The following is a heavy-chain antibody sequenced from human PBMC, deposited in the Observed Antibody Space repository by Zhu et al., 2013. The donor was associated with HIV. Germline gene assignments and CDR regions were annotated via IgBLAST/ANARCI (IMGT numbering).Heavy chain of an antibody. D-gene: IGHD2-8*01. V-gene: IGHV1-69*01. CDR1: GGTFSSYA. Sequence: QVQLVQSGAEVKKPGSSVKVSCKASGGTFSSYAISWVRQAPGQGLEWMGGIIPIFGTANYAQKFQGRVTITADESTSTAYMELSSLRSEDTAVYYCARGTGYCTGTTSCYVKAYYLDHWGQGTLVTVAS. CDR2: IIPIFGTA. J-gene: IGHJ4*02. CDR3: ARGTGYCTGTTSCYVKAYYLDH.